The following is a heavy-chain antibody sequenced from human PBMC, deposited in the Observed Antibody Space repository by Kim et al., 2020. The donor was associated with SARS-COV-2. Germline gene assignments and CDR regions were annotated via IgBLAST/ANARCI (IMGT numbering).Heavy chain of an antibody. D-gene: IGHD3-16*01. CDR2: IYYSGST. CDR3: VKMIPSGGSYYFDY. J-gene: IGHJ4*02. V-gene: IGHV4-28*01. Sequence: SETLSLTCAVSGYSISRSNWWGWIRQPPGKELELIGYIYYSGSTYYNPSLKSRLTMSVDTSKNQFSLTLSYVTAVDTAVYYCVKMIPSGGSYYFDYWGQGTLVTVSS. CDR1: GYSISRSNW.